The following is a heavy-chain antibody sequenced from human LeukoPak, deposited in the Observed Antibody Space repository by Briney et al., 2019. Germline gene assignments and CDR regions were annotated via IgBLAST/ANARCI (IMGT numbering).Heavy chain of an antibody. CDR2: IYYSGST. D-gene: IGHD5-18*01. Sequence: SETLSLTCAVSGYSISSSNWWGWIRQPPGKGLEWIGYIYYSGSTYYNPSLKSRVTISVDTSKNQFSLKLSSVTAADTAVYYCAREPNLSYGGFFDYWGQGTLVTVSS. CDR3: AREPNLSYGGFFDY. J-gene: IGHJ4*02. V-gene: IGHV4-28*03. CDR1: GYSISSSNW.